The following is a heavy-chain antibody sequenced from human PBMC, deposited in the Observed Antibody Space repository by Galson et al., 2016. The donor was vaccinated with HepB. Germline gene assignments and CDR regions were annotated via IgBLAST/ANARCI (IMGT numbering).Heavy chain of an antibody. CDR2: IIPIFDTA. J-gene: IGHJ3*02. V-gene: IGHV1-69*13. Sequence: SVKVSCKASGGTLSSNAISWVRQAPGQGLEWMGGIIPIFDTANYAQKFQGRVSITADESTNTAYMELSSLRSEDTAVYYCTYYYDSSAYYSPNSFDIWGQGTKGTVSS. D-gene: IGHD3-22*01. CDR1: GGTLSSNA. CDR3: TYYYDSSAYYSPNSFDI.